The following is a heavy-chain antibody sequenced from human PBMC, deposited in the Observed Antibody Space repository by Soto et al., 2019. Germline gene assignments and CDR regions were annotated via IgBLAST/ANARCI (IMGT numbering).Heavy chain of an antibody. CDR1: GGSMNNYY. V-gene: IGHV4-59*01. D-gene: IGHD1-20*01. Sequence: QVQLQESGPGLVKPSETLSLTCTVSGGSMNNYYWSWIRQSPGKELEWIGYIYYNGITNYNPSLKSRVTISLDTSKNQFSLNPSSVTAADTAMYYCAREYAYIIDYWGQGTLVTVSS. J-gene: IGHJ4*02. CDR2: IYYNGIT. CDR3: AREYAYIIDY.